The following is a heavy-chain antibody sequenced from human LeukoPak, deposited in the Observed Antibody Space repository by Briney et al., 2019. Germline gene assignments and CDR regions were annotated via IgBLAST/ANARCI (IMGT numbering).Heavy chain of an antibody. J-gene: IGHJ4*02. CDR2: IYYSGST. CDR3: ARVGKYCGGDCYSVKY. V-gene: IGHV4-30-4*08. Sequence: SQTLSLTXTVSSGSISSGDYYWSWISQPPGKGLEWIGYIYYSGSTYYNPSLKSRVTISVDTSKNQFSLNLRSVTAADTAVYYCARVGKYCGGDCYSVKYWGQGTLVTVSS. D-gene: IGHD2-21*01. CDR1: SGSISSGDYY.